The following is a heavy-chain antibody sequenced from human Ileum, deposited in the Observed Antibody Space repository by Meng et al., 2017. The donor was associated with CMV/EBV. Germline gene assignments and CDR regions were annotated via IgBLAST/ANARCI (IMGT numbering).Heavy chain of an antibody. CDR2: VNPISGVT. D-gene: IGHD7-27*01. CDR1: GYTFSACY. J-gene: IGHJ4*02. CDR3: AKQIILTAQTRDF. V-gene: IGHV1-2*06. Sequence: GYTFSACYMHLVRHAPGQGLGWVGRVNPISGVTNDAQKFQGRVDLTVATSINTAYLELNGLTSDDTAIYSGAKQIILTAQTRDFWGQGTLVTVSS.